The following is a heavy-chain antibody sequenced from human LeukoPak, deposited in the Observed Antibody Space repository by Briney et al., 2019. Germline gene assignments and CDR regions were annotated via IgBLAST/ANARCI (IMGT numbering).Heavy chain of an antibody. J-gene: IGHJ6*02. Sequence: GGSLRLSCAASGFISTTYAMIWVRQAPGKGLEWVSTISGGGGSTFYADSVKGRFTIFRVNSKNTLYLQMNSLRAEDTAIYYCAKDMSDYTNFPDVWGQGTTVTVSS. V-gene: IGHV3-23*01. CDR2: ISGGGGST. CDR3: AKDMSDYTNFPDV. CDR1: GFISTTYA. D-gene: IGHD4-11*01.